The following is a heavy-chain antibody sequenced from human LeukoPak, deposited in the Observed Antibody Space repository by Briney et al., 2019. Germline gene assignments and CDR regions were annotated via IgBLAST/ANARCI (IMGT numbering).Heavy chain of an antibody. J-gene: IGHJ5*02. CDR2: INPNSGGT. CDR1: GYTFTGYY. V-gene: IGHV1-2*02. D-gene: IGHD2-2*03. Sequence: GASVKVSCKASGYTFTGYYMHWVRQAPGQGLEWMGWINPNSGGTNYAQKFQGRVTMTRDTSISTAYMELSRLRSDDTAVYYCARDLDIVVVPAAYNWFDPWGQGTLVTVSS. CDR3: ARDLDIVVVPAAYNWFDP.